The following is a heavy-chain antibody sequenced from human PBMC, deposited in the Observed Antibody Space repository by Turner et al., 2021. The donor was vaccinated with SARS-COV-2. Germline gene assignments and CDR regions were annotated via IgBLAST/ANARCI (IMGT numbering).Heavy chain of an antibody. CDR3: AKIGDYDFWSGYDRVDLRHMDV. CDR2: ISGSGGRT. CDR1: GFTFTSYA. D-gene: IGHD3-3*01. V-gene: IGHV3-23*01. Sequence: EVQLLESGGGLVQPGGSLRLSCAASGFTFTSYAMSWVRQAPGKGLEWVSAISGSGGRTYNADSVKGRFTISRDNSKNTLYLQMNSLRAEDTAVYYCAKIGDYDFWSGYDRVDLRHMDVWGKGTTVTVSS. J-gene: IGHJ6*03.